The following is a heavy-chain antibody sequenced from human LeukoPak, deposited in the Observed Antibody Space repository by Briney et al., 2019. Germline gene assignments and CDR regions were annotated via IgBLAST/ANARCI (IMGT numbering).Heavy chain of an antibody. CDR3: AKYQALYYGSGTYIDY. CDR1: GFTFSSYA. Sequence: GGSLRLSCAASGFTFSSYAMSWVRQAPGKGLAWVSAISGSGGSTRYADSVKGRFTISRDNSKNTLFLQMNSLRAEDTAVYYCAKYQALYYGSGTYIDYWGQGTLVTVSS. V-gene: IGHV3-23*01. J-gene: IGHJ4*02. D-gene: IGHD3-10*01. CDR2: ISGSGGST.